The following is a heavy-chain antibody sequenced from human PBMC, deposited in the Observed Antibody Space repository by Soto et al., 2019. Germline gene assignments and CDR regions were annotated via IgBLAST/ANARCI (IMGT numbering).Heavy chain of an antibody. V-gene: IGHV4-4*02. CDR3: ARDRVTGIAVAGYYYYGMDV. J-gene: IGHJ6*02. D-gene: IGHD6-19*01. CDR1: GGSISSSNW. Sequence: PSETLSLTCAVSGGSISSSNWWSWVRQPPGKGLEWIGEIYHSGSTNYNPSLKSRVTISVDKSKNQFSLKRSSVTAADTAVYYCARDRVTGIAVAGYYYYGMDVWGQGTTVT. CDR2: IYHSGST.